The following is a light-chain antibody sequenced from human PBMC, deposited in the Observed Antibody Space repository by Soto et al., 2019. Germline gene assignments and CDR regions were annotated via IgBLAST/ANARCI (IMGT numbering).Light chain of an antibody. J-gene: IGKJ2*01. CDR2: AAS. Sequence: DIQMTQAPSSLSASVGDRVTITCRASQSIASYLNWYQQNPGKAPKLLIYAASSLQSGVPSGFSGSGSGTDFTLTISSLQHEDFATYFCQQSYSTPRTFGLGTKLHIK. V-gene: IGKV1-39*01. CDR1: QSIASY. CDR3: QQSYSTPRT.